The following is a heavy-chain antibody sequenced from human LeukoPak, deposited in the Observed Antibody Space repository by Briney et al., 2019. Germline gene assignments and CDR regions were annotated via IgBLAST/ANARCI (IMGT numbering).Heavy chain of an antibody. Sequence: GGSLRLSCAASGFTFSSYAMHWVRQAPGKGPEWVAVISYDGSNKYYADSVKGRFTISRDNSKNTLYLQMNSLRAEDTAVYYCPTGIYDSSGYYDYWGQGTLVTVSS. CDR1: GFTFSSYA. CDR3: PTGIYDSSGYYDY. CDR2: ISYDGSNK. D-gene: IGHD3-22*01. J-gene: IGHJ4*02. V-gene: IGHV3-30-3*01.